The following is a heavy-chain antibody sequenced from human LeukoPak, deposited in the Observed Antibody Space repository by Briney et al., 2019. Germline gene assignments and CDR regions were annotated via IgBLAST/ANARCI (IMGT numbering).Heavy chain of an antibody. CDR2: IYTSGST. V-gene: IGHV4-61*02. D-gene: IGHD2-2*01. Sequence: SQTLSLTCTVSGGSISGGSYYWSWIRQPAGKGLEWIGRIYTSGSTNYNPSLKSRVTISVDTSKNQFSLKLSSVTAADTAVYYCARASPPRYCSSTSCYHLVRHAFDIWGQGTMVTVSS. J-gene: IGHJ3*02. CDR1: GGSISGGSYY. CDR3: ARASPPRYCSSTSCYHLVRHAFDI.